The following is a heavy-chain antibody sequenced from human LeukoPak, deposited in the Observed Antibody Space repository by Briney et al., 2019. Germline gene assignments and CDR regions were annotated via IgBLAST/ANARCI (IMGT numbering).Heavy chain of an antibody. CDR3: ALGREDY. Sequence: SETLSLTCTVSGGSISSSSYYWGWIRQPPGKGLEWIGSIYYSGSTYYNPSLKSRVTISVDTSKNQFSLKLSSVTAADTAVYYCALGREDYWGQGTLVTVSS. CDR2: IYYSGST. CDR1: GGSISSSSYY. D-gene: IGHD3-10*01. J-gene: IGHJ4*02. V-gene: IGHV4-39*01.